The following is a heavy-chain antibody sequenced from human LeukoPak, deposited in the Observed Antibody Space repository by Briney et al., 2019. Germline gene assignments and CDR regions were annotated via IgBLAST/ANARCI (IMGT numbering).Heavy chain of an antibody. J-gene: IGHJ4*02. CDR3: TTDYYYDSSGSYYTIDY. CDR2: FDPEDGET. Sequence: ASVKVSCKVSGYTLTELSMHWVRQAPGKGLEWMGGFDPEDGETFYAQKFQGRVTMTKDTSTDTAYMELSSLRSEDTAVYYCTTDYYYDSSGSYYTIDYWDQGTLVTVSS. D-gene: IGHD3-22*01. CDR1: GYTLTELS. V-gene: IGHV1-24*01.